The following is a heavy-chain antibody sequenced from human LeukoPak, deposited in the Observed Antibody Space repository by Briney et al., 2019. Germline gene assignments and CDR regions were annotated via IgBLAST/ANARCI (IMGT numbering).Heavy chain of an antibody. J-gene: IGHJ4*02. V-gene: IGHV1-8*01. CDR1: GYTFTSYD. Sequence: ASVKVSCKASGYTFTSYDINWVRQATGQGLEWMGWMNPNSGNTGYAQKFQGRVTMTRNTSISTAYMELSSLRSEDTAVYYCARSGLGFYDILTAQGVRDPTHYWGQGTLVTVSS. CDR2: MNPNSGNT. CDR3: ARSGLGFYDILTAQGVRDPTHY. D-gene: IGHD3-9*01.